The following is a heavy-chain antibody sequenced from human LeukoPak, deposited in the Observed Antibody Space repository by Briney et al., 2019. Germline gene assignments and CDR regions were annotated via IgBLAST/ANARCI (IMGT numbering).Heavy chain of an antibody. CDR2: VSSSSTYI. CDR1: GFTLSSYS. Sequence: GGSLRLSRAASGFTLSSYSMNWVRQAPGKGLEWVSSVSSSSTYIYYADSVKGRFTISRDNAKNSLYLQMNSLRAEDTAVYYCARDLKKYDYWGQGTLVTVSS. V-gene: IGHV3-21*01. J-gene: IGHJ4*02. CDR3: ARDLKKYDY.